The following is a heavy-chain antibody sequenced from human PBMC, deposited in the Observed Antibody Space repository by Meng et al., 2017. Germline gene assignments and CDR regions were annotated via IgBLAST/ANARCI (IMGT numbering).Heavy chain of an antibody. Sequence: QGRLVQCGCELKKPAASLKVSCKASGYTFTSYAMNWVRQAPGSGLEWMGWINTTTGNPTYAQGFTGRFVFSLDTSVSTAYLQISSLKAEDTAVYYCARACSPPSSSSSFHDYWGQGTLVTVSS. CDR1: GYTFTSYA. CDR3: ARACSPPSSSSSFHDY. CDR2: INTTTGNP. D-gene: IGHD6-6*01. J-gene: IGHJ4*02. V-gene: IGHV7-4-1*02.